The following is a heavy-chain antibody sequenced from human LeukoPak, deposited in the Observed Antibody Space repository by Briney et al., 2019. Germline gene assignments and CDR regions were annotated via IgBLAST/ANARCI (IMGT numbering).Heavy chain of an antibody. Sequence: SGGSLRLSCAASGFTFSDCYMSWIRQAPGKGLEWVSYISSSGYTNYADSVTGRFTISRDNAKNSLYLQMNSLRAEDTAVYYCAREAPGRGNRYYFDYWGQGTLVTVSS. CDR1: GFTFSDCY. D-gene: IGHD1-26*01. CDR2: ISSSGYT. CDR3: AREAPGRGNRYYFDY. V-gene: IGHV3-11*06. J-gene: IGHJ4*02.